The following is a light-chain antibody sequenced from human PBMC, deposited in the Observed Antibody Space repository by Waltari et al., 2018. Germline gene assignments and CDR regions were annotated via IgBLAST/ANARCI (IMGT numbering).Light chain of an antibody. CDR1: QSVSSNY. J-gene: IGKJ3*01. CDR3: QQYGSSQFT. V-gene: IGKV3-20*01. Sequence: EIVLTQSPGTLSLSPGDRATLSCRASQSVSSNYLAWYQQQPGQAPMLLIYGASSRATGIPDRFSGSWSGTDFTLTISRLEPEDFAVYYCQQYGSSQFTFGPGTKVDIK. CDR2: GAS.